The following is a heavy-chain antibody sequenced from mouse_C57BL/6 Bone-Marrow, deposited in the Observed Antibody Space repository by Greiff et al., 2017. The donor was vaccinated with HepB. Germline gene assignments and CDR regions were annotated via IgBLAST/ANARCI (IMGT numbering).Heavy chain of an antibody. CDR1: GYTFTSYG. CDR3: AREGVSTVDYFDY. V-gene: IGHV1-81*01. J-gene: IGHJ2*01. Sequence: VKLQESGAELARPGASVKLSCKASGYTFTSYGISWVKQRTGQGLEWIGEIYPRSGNTYYNEKFKGKATLTADKSSSTAYMELRSLTSEDSAVYFCAREGVSTVDYFDYWGQGTTLTVSS. D-gene: IGHD1-1*01. CDR2: IYPRSGNT.